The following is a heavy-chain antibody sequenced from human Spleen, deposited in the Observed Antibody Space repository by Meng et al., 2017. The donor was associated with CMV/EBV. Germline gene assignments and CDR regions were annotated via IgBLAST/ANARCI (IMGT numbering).Heavy chain of an antibody. J-gene: IGHJ4*02. CDR1: SFINFH. CDR2: INPNGGST. Sequence: SFINFHMHWLRQAPGQRLEWIGLINPNGGSTGYTQKVQGRVIMTRVTSTNTVYMELSRLRSEDTAVYYCARGAVWFRDSTAFFDYWGQGSLVTVSS. D-gene: IGHD3-10*01. CDR3: ARGAVWFRDSTAFFDY. V-gene: IGHV1-46*01.